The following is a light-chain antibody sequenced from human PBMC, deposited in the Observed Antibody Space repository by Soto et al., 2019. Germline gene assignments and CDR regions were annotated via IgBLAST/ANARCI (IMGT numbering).Light chain of an antibody. J-gene: IGKJ3*01. Sequence: DIQMTQSPSTLSASVGDRVTITCRASQSIGTWLAWYQQKPGKAPKLLIYKASSLESWVPSRFSCSGSGTEFTLTISSLQPDDFATYDCQQYNGRQYNSLFIFGPGTKVDIK. CDR2: KAS. CDR1: QSIGTW. V-gene: IGKV1-5*03. CDR3: QQYNGRQYNSLFI.